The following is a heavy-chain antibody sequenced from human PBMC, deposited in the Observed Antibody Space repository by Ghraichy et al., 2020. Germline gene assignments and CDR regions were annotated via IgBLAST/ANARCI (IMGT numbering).Heavy chain of an antibody. Sequence: GGSLRLSCAASGFTFSSYAMSWVRQAPGKGLEWVSAISGSGGSTYYADSVKGRFTISRDNSKNTLYLQMNSLRAEDTAVYYCAEGGFLEWLGGYFDYWGQGTLVTVSS. J-gene: IGHJ4*02. D-gene: IGHD3-3*01. V-gene: IGHV3-23*01. CDR2: ISGSGGST. CDR3: AEGGFLEWLGGYFDY. CDR1: GFTFSSYA.